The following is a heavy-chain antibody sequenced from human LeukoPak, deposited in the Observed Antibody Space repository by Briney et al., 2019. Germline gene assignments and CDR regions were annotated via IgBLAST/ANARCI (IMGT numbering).Heavy chain of an antibody. CDR2: IYPGDSDT. Sequence: GESLKISCKGSGYSFTNYWIAWVRQMPGKGLEWMGIIYPGDSDTRYSPSFQGQVTISADKSISTAYLQWSSLKASDTAMYYCTRPLTGTAMRTFDIWGQGTMVTVSS. V-gene: IGHV5-51*01. CDR3: TRPLTGTAMRTFDI. D-gene: IGHD1-20*01. J-gene: IGHJ3*02. CDR1: GYSFTNYW.